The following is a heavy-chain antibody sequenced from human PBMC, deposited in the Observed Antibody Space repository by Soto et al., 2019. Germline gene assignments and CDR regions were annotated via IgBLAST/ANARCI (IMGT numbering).Heavy chain of an antibody. D-gene: IGHD3-3*01. CDR3: AKANYDFWSGYPTPTWFDP. J-gene: IGHJ5*02. Sequence: GGSLRLSCAASGFSFSSYAMSWVRQAPGKGLEWVSAISGSGGSTYYADSVKGRFTISRDNSKNTLYLQMNSLRAEDTAVYYCAKANYDFWSGYPTPTWFDPWGQGTLVTVSS. CDR2: ISGSGGST. CDR1: GFSFSSYA. V-gene: IGHV3-23*01.